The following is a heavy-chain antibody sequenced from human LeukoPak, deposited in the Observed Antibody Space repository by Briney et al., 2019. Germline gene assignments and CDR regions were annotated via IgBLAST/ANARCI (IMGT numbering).Heavy chain of an antibody. Sequence: GGSLRLSCAASGFTFDDYAMHWVCQAPGKGLEWVSLISGDGGSTYYADSVKGRFTISRDNSKNSLYLQMNSLRAEDTAVYYCARDLRYMDVWGKGTTVTVSS. J-gene: IGHJ6*03. CDR2: ISGDGGST. CDR1: GFTFDDYA. V-gene: IGHV3-43*02. CDR3: ARDLRYMDV.